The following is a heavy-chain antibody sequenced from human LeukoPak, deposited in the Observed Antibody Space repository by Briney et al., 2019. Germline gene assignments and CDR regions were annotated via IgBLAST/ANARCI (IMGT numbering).Heavy chain of an antibody. Sequence: SETLSLTCSVSDGSMSGSSFFWGFWVWIRQSPGKGLEWIGSIYNSGSTYYNPSLKSRVTISVDTSNNQFSLNLSSVTVADTAVYFCARDVGRGNWNYDSYMDVWGKGTTVTVSS. CDR2: IYNSGST. D-gene: IGHD1-20*01. CDR1: DGSMSGSSFF. V-gene: IGHV4-39*07. CDR3: ARDVGRGNWNYDSYMDV. J-gene: IGHJ6*03.